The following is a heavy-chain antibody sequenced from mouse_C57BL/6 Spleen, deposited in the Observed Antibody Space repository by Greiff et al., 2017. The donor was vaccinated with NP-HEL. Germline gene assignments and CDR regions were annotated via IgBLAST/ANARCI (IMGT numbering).Heavy chain of an antibody. CDR1: GFNIKDDY. CDR2: IDPENGDT. D-gene: IGHD3-2*02. J-gene: IGHJ3*01. Sequence: VQLKESGAELVRPGASVKLSCTASGFNIKDDYMHWVKQRPEQGLEWIGWIDPENGDTEYASKFQGKATITADTSSNTAYLQLSSLTSEDTAVYYCTTGSSGYGGFAYWGQGTLVTVSA. CDR3: TTGSSGYGGFAY. V-gene: IGHV14-4*01.